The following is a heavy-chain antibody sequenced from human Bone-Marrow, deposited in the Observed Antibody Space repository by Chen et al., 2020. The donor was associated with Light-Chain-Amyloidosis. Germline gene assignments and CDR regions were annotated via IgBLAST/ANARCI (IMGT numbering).Heavy chain of an antibody. D-gene: IGHD2-15*01. CDR1: GGSISINSYY. CDR2: MSYSGST. J-gene: IGHJ4*02. V-gene: IGHV4-39*01. Sequence: QLQLQESGPGLVRPSETLSLTCTVSGGSISINSYYWGWIRQPPGKGLEWIGSMSYSGSTYYSPSLTSRVTISVDTPKNQFSLRLNSVTAADTALYYCARMFGFCSGGSCYSAYFDYWGQGALVTVSS. CDR3: ARMFGFCSGGSCYSAYFDY.